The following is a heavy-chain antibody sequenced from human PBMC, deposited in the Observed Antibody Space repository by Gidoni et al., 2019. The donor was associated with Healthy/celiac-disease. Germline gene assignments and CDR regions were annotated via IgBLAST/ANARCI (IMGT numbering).Heavy chain of an antibody. V-gene: IGHV4-61*01. CDR1: GGSISSYSYY. CDR3: ARGDFIAVAGSPYYYYGMDV. J-gene: IGHJ6*02. Sequence: QVQLQESGPGLVKPSETLSLTCTVSGGSISSYSYYWSWIRQPPGKGLEWIGYIYYSGSTNYKPSLKSRVTISVDTSKNQFSLEVTSVTAADTAVYYCARGDFIAVAGSPYYYYGMDVWGQGTTVTVSS. D-gene: IGHD6-19*01. CDR2: IYYSGST.